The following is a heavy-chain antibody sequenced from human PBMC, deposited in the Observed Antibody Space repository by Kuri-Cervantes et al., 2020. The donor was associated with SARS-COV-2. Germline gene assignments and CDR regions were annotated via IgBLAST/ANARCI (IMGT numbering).Heavy chain of an antibody. CDR2: IYHSGST. J-gene: IGHJ4*02. V-gene: IGHV4-38-2*01. CDR3: ARRRGRIAVDFDY. Sequence: ESLKISCAVSGYSLSSGYYWGWIRQPPGEGLEWIGSIYHSGSTYYNPSLKSRVTISVDTSKNQFSLKLSSVTAADTAVYYCARRRGRIAVDFDYWGQGTLVTVSS. CDR1: GYSLSSGYY. D-gene: IGHD6-19*01.